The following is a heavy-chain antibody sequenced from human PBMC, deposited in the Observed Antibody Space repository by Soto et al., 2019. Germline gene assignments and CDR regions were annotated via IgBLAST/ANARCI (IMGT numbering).Heavy chain of an antibody. D-gene: IGHD6-6*01. CDR2: ISYDGSNK. CDR3: ARDRRYSSSSDIDY. Sequence: GGSLRLSCAASGFTFSSYAMHWVRQAPGKGLEWVAVISYDGSNKYYADSVKGRFTISRDNSKNTLYLQMNSLRAEDTAVYYCARDRRYSSSSDIDYWGQGTLVTVSS. J-gene: IGHJ4*02. CDR1: GFTFSSYA. V-gene: IGHV3-30-3*01.